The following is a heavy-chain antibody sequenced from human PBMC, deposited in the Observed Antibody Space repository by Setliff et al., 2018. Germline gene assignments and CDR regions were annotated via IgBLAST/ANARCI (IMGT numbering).Heavy chain of an antibody. D-gene: IGHD4-17*01. CDR2: FDPEDGET. CDR1: GYTLTELS. V-gene: IGHV1-24*01. CDR3: ARGEWLLLHQTTVSNDYYYGMDV. J-gene: IGHJ6*02. Sequence: ASVKVSCKVSGYTLTELSRHWVRQAPGKGLEWMGGFDPEDGETIYAQKFQGRVTITADESTSTAYMELSSLRSEDTAVYYCARGEWLLLHQTTVSNDYYYGMDVWGQGTTVTVSS.